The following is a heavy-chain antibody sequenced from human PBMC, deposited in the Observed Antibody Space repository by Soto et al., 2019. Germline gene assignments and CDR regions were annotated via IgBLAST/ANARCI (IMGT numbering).Heavy chain of an antibody. Sequence: QITLKESGPTLVKPTQTLTLTCTFSGFSLSTSGVGVAWIRQPPGNALECLALIYWDDDKRYSRSLKSRLTISKDTSKNQVVLTMTNMDPVDTATYYCAHIPNYYQYNWFDPWGQGTLVTVSS. J-gene: IGHJ5*02. CDR1: GFSLSTSGVG. D-gene: IGHD3-10*01. CDR3: AHIPNYYQYNWFDP. CDR2: IYWDDDK. V-gene: IGHV2-5*02.